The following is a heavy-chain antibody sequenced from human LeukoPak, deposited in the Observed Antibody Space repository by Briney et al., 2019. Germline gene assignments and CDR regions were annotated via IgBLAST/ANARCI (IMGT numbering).Heavy chain of an antibody. CDR3: ARSLLWPTGTFDV. J-gene: IGHJ3*01. V-gene: IGHV4-34*01. CDR1: GGSFSGYY. D-gene: IGHD2-8*02. CDR2: INHGGST. Sequence: KPSETLSLTCAVYGGSFSGYYWIWIRQSPGKGLEWNGEINHGGSTTYNPSLKSRVTISVDTSKNQFSLKLSSLTAADTAVYFCARSLLWPTGTFDVWGQGTMVTV.